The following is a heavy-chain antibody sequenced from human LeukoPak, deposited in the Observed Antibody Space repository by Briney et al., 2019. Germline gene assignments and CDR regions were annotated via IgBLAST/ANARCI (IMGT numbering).Heavy chain of an antibody. CDR2: INHSGST. CDR3: ARALVEMATKGVYYYYYYYMDV. J-gene: IGHJ6*03. D-gene: IGHD5-24*01. V-gene: IGHV4-34*01. CDR1: GGSISSYY. Sequence: SETLSLTCTVSGGSISSYYWSWIRQPPGKGLEWIGEINHSGSTNYNPSLKSRVTVSVDTSKNQFSLKLSSVTAADTAVYYCARALVEMATKGVYYYYYYYMDVWGKGTTVTISS.